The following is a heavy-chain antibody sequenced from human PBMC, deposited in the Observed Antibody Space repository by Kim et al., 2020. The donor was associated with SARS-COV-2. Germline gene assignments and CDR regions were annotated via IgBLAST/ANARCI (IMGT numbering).Heavy chain of an antibody. J-gene: IGHJ4*02. Sequence: YHPSLKGRVTIVVDMSKNHCSLKLSSVTAADKAVYYCARQGALTGAHYFDFWGQGTLVTVAS. V-gene: IGHV4-39*01. CDR3: ARQGALTGAHYFDF. D-gene: IGHD7-27*01.